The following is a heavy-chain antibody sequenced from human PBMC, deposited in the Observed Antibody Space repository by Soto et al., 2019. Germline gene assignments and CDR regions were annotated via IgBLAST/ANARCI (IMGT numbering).Heavy chain of an antibody. CDR1: GYSFTSYW. V-gene: IGHV5-10-1*01. J-gene: IGHJ3*02. D-gene: IGHD5-12*01. CDR2: IDPSDSYT. CDR3: ARHLRRRDGYNDAFDI. Sequence: GESLKISCKGSGYSFTSYWISWVRQMPGKGLEWMGRIDPSDSYTNYSPSFQGHVTISADKSISTAYLQWSSLKASDTAMYYCARHLRRRDGYNDAFDIWGQGTMVTVSS.